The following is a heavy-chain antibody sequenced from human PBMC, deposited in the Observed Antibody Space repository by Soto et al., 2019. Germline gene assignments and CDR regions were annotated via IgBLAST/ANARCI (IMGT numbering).Heavy chain of an antibody. CDR2: IKQDGNEQ. CDR1: GFTFSSYC. D-gene: IGHD2-15*01. J-gene: IGHJ4*02. Sequence: EVQLVESGGGLFQPGGSLRLSCAASGFTFSSYCMSWVRQAPGKGLEWVANIKQDGNEQFYVDSVKGRFTISRDNAKNSLFLQMNSLTAEETAVDYWATVKRLAGEYWGKGSLVADYS. V-gene: IGHV3-7*05. CDR3: ATVKRLAGEY.